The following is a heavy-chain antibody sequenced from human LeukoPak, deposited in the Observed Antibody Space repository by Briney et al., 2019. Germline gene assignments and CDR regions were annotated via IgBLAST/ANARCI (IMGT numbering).Heavy chain of an antibody. CDR3: AKWVVPATASYYGMDV. CDR2: ISSSSSYT. CDR1: GSTFSDYY. D-gene: IGHD2-15*01. V-gene: IGHV3-11*03. J-gene: IGHJ6*02. Sequence: GGSLRLSCAASGSTFSDYYMSWIRQAPGKGLEWVSYISSSSSYTNYADSVKGRFTISRDNAKNSLYLQMNSLRAEDTAVYYCAKWVVPATASYYGMDVWGQGTTVTVSS.